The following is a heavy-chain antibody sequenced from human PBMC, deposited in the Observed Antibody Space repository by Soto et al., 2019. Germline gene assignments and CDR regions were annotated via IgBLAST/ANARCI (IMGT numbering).Heavy chain of an antibody. CDR2: IWYDGSNK. CDR3: ARDSSSWYYGMDV. Sequence: GGSLRLSCAASGFTFSSYGMHWVRQAPGKGLEWVAVIWYDGSNKYYADSVKGRFTISRDNSKNTLYLQMNSLRAEDTAVYYCARDSSSWYYGMDVWGQGTTVTVSS. CDR1: GFTFSSYG. V-gene: IGHV3-33*08. D-gene: IGHD6-13*01. J-gene: IGHJ6*02.